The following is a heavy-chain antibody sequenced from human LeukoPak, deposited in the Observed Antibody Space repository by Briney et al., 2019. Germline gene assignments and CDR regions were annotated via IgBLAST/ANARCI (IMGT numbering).Heavy chain of an antibody. Sequence: PSETLSLTCTVSGGSISSYYWSWIRQPPGKGLEWIGYIYYSGSTYYNPSLKSRVTISVDTSKNQFSLKLSSVTAADTAVYYCARGRITMVRGVDYWGQGTLVTVSS. CDR1: GGSISSYY. J-gene: IGHJ4*02. CDR2: IYYSGST. D-gene: IGHD3-10*01. CDR3: ARGRITMVRGVDY. V-gene: IGHV4-59*12.